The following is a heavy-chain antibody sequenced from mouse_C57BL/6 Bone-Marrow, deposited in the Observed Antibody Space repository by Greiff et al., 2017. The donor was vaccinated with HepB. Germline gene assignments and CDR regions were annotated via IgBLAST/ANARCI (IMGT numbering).Heavy chain of an antibody. V-gene: IGHV7-3*01. CDR1: GFTFTDYY. D-gene: IGHD4-1*02. Sequence: EVKLMESGGGLVQPGGSLSLSCAASGFTFTDYYMSWVRQPPGKALEWLGFIRNKANGYTTEYSASVKGRFTISRDNSQSILYLQMDALRAEDSATYYCARQLGHLDDWGQGTTLTVSS. J-gene: IGHJ2*01. CDR3: ARQLGHLDD. CDR2: IRNKANGYTT.